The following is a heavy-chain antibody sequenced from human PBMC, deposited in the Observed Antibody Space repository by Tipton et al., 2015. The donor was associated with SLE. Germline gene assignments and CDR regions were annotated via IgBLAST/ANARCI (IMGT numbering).Heavy chain of an antibody. Sequence: SLRLSCAASGFTFSSYAMHWVRQAPGKGLEWVAGISYDGSNKYYADSVKGRFTISRDNSKNTLYLQMNSLRAEDTAVYYCARVKTGKITDYDFWSGLDVWGKGTTVAVSS. V-gene: IGHV3-30*04. D-gene: IGHD3-3*01. J-gene: IGHJ6*04. CDR2: ISYDGSNK. CDR3: ARVKTGKITDYDFWSGLDV. CDR1: GFTFSSYA.